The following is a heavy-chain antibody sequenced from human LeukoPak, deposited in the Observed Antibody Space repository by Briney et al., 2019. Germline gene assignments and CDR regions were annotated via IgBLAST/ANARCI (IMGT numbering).Heavy chain of an antibody. CDR3: VRDSLVGTFDY. V-gene: IGHV4-59*01. J-gene: IGHJ4*02. CDR1: GGSISSDY. Sequence: SETLSLTFTVSGGSISSDYWTWIRQPPGKGLEWIGYVYYSGSTNYNPSLKSRVTISVDTSKNQFSLKLSSVTAADTAVYYCVRDSLVGTFDYWGQGTLVTVSS. D-gene: IGHD1-26*01. CDR2: VYYSGST.